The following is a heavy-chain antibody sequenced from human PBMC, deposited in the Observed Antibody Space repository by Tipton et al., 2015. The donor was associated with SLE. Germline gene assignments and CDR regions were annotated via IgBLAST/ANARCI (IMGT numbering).Heavy chain of an antibody. V-gene: IGHV4-39*02. CDR3: ARGRGMITFGGFIAD. CDR1: GVSISGSSYY. J-gene: IGHJ4*02. Sequence: TLSLTCTVSGVSISGSSYYWDWIRQPPGKGPEWIGRITNSGNTYYTPSFQSRVTMSVDTSKNHFSLKLTSVTAADTAVYYCARGRGMITFGGFIADWGQGTLVTVSS. CDR2: ITNSGNT. D-gene: IGHD3-16*02.